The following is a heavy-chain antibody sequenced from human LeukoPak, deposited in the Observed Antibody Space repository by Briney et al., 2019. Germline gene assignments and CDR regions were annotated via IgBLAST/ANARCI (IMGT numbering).Heavy chain of an antibody. D-gene: IGHD2-2*01. Sequence: PGGSLRLSCAASGFTFSTYSMNWVRQAPGKGLEWVSSTSSSSSYIYYTDSVKGRFTISRDNAKNSLYLQMNSLRAEDTAVYYCARDSSTIIDYWGQGTLVTVSS. CDR3: ARDSSTIIDY. V-gene: IGHV3-21*01. CDR1: GFTFSTYS. CDR2: TSSSSSYI. J-gene: IGHJ4*02.